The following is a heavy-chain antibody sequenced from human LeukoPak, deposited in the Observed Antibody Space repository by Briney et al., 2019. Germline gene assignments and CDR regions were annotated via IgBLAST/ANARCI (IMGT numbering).Heavy chain of an antibody. V-gene: IGHV4-39*01. J-gene: IGHJ4*02. CDR3: ARRGTFFDY. D-gene: IGHD1-7*01. CDR1: GGSISSSSYY. Sequence: SETLSLTCIVSGGSISSSSYYWGWIRQPPGKGLEWIGSIYYSGSTYYNPSLKSRVTISVDTSKNQFSLKLSSVTAADTAVYYCARRGTFFDYWGQGTLVTVSS. CDR2: IYYSGST.